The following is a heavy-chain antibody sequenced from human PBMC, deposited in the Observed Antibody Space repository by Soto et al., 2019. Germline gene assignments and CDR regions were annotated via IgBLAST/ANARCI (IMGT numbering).Heavy chain of an antibody. D-gene: IGHD1-26*01. CDR3: ARASGSSYWFAP. CDR2: ISAYNGNT. CDR1: GYTFPSYG. V-gene: IGHV1-18*01. Sequence: QVQLVQSGAEVKKPGASVKVSCKASGYTFPSYGISWVRQAPGQGLEWMGWISAYNGNTNYAQKRKVRVTMTTGSSTSTDYMGLRGLRSDDTAVYYCARASGSSYWFAPWGQGTLVTVSS. J-gene: IGHJ5*02.